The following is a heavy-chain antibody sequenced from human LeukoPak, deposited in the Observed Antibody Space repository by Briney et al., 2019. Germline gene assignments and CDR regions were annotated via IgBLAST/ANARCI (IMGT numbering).Heavy chain of an antibody. D-gene: IGHD5-18*01. V-gene: IGHV3-23*01. Sequence: GGSLRLSCAASGFTFSRFAMSWVRQAPGKGLEWVSTISATGGSTYYADSVKGRFTISRDNSKNTLYLQMNSLRAEDTAVYYCARALAVDTFFDYWGQGTLVTVSS. J-gene: IGHJ4*02. CDR3: ARALAVDTFFDY. CDR2: ISATGGST. CDR1: GFTFSRFA.